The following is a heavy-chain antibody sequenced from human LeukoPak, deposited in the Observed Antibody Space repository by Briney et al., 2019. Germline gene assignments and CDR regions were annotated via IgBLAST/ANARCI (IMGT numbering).Heavy chain of an antibody. V-gene: IGHV3-7*01. CDR3: ARDYYASGSLDL. CDR2: IKQDGSAK. Sequence: PGGSLRLSCAASGFTVSSNYMSWVRQAPGKGLEWVANIKQDGSAKYFGDSVRGRFTISRDNAKNSLYLQMNSLRAEDTAVYSCARDYYASGSLDLWGQGTLVTVSS. D-gene: IGHD3-10*01. CDR1: GFTVSSNY. J-gene: IGHJ4*02.